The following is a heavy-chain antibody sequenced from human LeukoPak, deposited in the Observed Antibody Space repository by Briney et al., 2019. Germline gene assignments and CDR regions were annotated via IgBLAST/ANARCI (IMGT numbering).Heavy chain of an antibody. CDR3: ARQWGDYGSGSYWYYYYYYGMDV. D-gene: IGHD3-10*01. CDR2: INPNSGGT. CDR1: GYTFTGYY. Sequence: ASVKVSCKASGYTFTGYYMHWVRQAPGQGLEWMGWINPNSGGTNYAQKFQGRVTMTRDTSISTAYMELSRLRSDDTAVYYCARQWGDYGSGSYWYYYYYYGMDVWGQGTTVTVSS. V-gene: IGHV1-2*02. J-gene: IGHJ6*02.